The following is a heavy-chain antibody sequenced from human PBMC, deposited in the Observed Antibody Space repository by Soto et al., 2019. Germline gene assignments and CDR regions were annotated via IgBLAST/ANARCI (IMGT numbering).Heavy chain of an antibody. J-gene: IGHJ6*02. D-gene: IGHD3-16*02. CDR2: IIPIFGTA. V-gene: IGHV1-69*06. CDR1: GGTFSSYA. Sequence: GASVKVSCKASGGTFSSYAISWVRQAPGQGLEWMGGIIPIFGTANYAQKFQGRVTITADKSTSTAYMELSSLRSEDTAVYYCARDYRVPSAGAMDVWGQGTTVTVSS. CDR3: ARDYRVPSAGAMDV.